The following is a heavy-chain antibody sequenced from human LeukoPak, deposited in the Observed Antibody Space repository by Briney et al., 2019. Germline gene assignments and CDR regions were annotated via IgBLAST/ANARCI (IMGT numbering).Heavy chain of an antibody. CDR1: GFTFSSYW. CDR3: ARGAAFSGSYSLDF. CDR2: INSDGSST. D-gene: IGHD1-26*01. J-gene: IGHJ4*02. Sequence: PGGSLRLSCAASGFTFSSYWMHWVRQAPGKGLVWVSRINSDGSSTSYADSVKGRFTIPRDNAKNTLYLQMNSLRAEDTAVYYCARGAAFSGSYSLDFWGQGTLVTVSS. V-gene: IGHV3-74*01.